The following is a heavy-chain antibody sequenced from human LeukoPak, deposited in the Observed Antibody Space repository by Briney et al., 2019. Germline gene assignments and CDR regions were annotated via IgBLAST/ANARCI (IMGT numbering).Heavy chain of an antibody. CDR1: GGSISSYY. CDR2: IYYSGST. D-gene: IGHD3-3*01. V-gene: IGHV4-59*01. J-gene: IGHJ4*02. CDR3: ASSGFGVVIPFDY. Sequence: PSETLSLTCTVSGGSISSYYWSWIRQPPGKGLEWIGYIYYSGSTNYNPSLKSRVTISVDTSKNQFSLKLSSVTAADTAVYYCASSGFGVVIPFDYWGQGTLVTVSS.